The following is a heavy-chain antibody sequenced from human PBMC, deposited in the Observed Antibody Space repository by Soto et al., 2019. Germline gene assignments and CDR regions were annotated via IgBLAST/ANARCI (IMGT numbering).Heavy chain of an antibody. J-gene: IGHJ4*02. CDR1: GFTFSTTW. CDR3: ARGDYFDRRFDN. CDR2: IKQDESEK. V-gene: IGHV3-7*03. Sequence: PGGSLRLSCAASGFTFSTTWMSWVRQTPGKGLEWVATIKQDESEKYYVDSVKGRFTVSRDNAKNSLYLQMDSLRVEDTAIYYCARGDYFDRRFDNWGQGALVTVS. D-gene: IGHD3-22*01.